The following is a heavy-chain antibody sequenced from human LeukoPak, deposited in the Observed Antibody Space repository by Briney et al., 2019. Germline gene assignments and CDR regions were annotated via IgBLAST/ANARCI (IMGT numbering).Heavy chain of an antibody. D-gene: IGHD6-13*01. J-gene: IGHJ4*02. CDR3: ARVGVLSSSWLLY. V-gene: IGHV3-48*03. CDR1: GFTFSSYE. Sequence: GGSLRLSCAASGFTFSSYEMNWVRQAPGKGLEWVSSISSGATTIYYVDSVKGRFTISRDNAKNSLYLQMNSLRAEDTAVYYCARVGVLSSSWLLYWGQGSLVTVSS. CDR2: ISSGATTI.